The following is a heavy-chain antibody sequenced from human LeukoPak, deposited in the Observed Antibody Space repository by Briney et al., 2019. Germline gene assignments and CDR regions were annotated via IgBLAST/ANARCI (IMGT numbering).Heavy chain of an antibody. Sequence: SQTLSLTCAISGDSVSNNNAAWNWIRQSPSRGLKWLGRTYYRSEWYNDYAVSVKSRIIINPDTSKNQFSLQLSSVTPEDTAVYYCARDLPPTTFGHAFDVWGQGTMVTVSS. V-gene: IGHV6-1*01. J-gene: IGHJ3*01. CDR1: GDSVSNNNAA. CDR3: ARDLPPTTFGHAFDV. D-gene: IGHD3-10*02. CDR2: TYYRSEWYN.